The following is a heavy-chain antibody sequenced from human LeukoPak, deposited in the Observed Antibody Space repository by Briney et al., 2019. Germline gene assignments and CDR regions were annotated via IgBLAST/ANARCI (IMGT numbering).Heavy chain of an antibody. CDR1: GFTFSSYA. V-gene: IGHV3-30*04. D-gene: IGHD1-26*01. J-gene: IGHJ4*02. Sequence: PGRSLRLSCAASGFTFSSYAMHWVRQAPGKGLEWVAVISYDGSNKYYADSVKGRFTISRDNSKNTLYLQMNSLRAEDTAVYYCARVMLGYFDYWGQGTLVTVSS. CDR2: ISYDGSNK. CDR3: ARVMLGYFDY.